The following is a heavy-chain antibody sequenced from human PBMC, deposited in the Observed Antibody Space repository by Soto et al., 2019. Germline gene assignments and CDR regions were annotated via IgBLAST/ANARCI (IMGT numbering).Heavy chain of an antibody. CDR2: ISGSGDNI. V-gene: IGHV3-23*01. CDR1: GFTFSSYA. CDR3: AKLNDFWSGPSGYYYMDV. D-gene: IGHD3-3*01. J-gene: IGHJ6*03. Sequence: GGSLRLSCAASGFTFSSYAMNWVRQAPGKGLEWVPAISGSGDNIYYADSVKGRFTISRDNSKNTLYLQMNSLRVEDTAVHFCAKLNDFWSGPSGYYYMDVWGKGTTVTVS.